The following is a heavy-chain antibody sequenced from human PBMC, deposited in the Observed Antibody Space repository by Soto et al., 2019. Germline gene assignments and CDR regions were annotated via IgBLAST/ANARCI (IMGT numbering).Heavy chain of an antibody. V-gene: IGHV5-51*01. D-gene: IGHD6-19*01. CDR3: ASSARFAPQCSGDY. CDR2: IYGVDSDT. J-gene: IGHJ4*02. CDR1: GYIFANYW. Sequence: PGESLKISCSVSGYIFANYWIGWVRQMPGKGLEWMGIIYGVDSDTKYSPSFQGQVTISADKSIFTAYLQSRSLKASDTAMYYCASSARFAPQCSGDYWGQG.